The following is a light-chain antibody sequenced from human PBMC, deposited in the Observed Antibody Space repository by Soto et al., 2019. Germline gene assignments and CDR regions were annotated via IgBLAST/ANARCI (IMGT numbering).Light chain of an antibody. CDR1: QSISSW. J-gene: IGKJ5*01. CDR3: KQADTFPIT. Sequence: DIQMTQSPSTLSASVGDRVTITCRASQSISSWLAWYQQKPGKAHKLLIYSASSLQSGVPSRFSGSGFGTDFTLTIRSLQPEDFATYYCKQADTFPITFGQGTRLEI. V-gene: IGKV1-12*01. CDR2: SAS.